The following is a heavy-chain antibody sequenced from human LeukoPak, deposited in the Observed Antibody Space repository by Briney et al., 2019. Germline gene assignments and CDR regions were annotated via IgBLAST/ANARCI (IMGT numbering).Heavy chain of an antibody. J-gene: IGHJ4*02. Sequence: GGSLRLSCAASGFTFSSYRMNWVRQAPGKGLEWVSYISSSSTIYYADSVKGRFTISRDNAKNSLYLQMNSLRADDTAVYFCAKTLWGLTLLSSDHWGQGTLVTVSS. D-gene: IGHD3-16*01. CDR2: ISSSSTI. CDR1: GFTFSSYR. V-gene: IGHV3-48*01. CDR3: AKTLWGLTLLSSDH.